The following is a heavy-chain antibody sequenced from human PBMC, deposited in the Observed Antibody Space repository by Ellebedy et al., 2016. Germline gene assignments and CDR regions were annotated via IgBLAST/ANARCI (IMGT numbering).Heavy chain of an antibody. CDR2: ISNDGNVE. CDR1: GFTFSRFD. J-gene: IGHJ6*02. CDR3: ARVRSPDYSTNYDLDV. V-gene: IGHV3-30*03. D-gene: IGHD3-22*01. Sequence: GESLKISXAASGFTFSRFDIHWVRQAQGKGLEWVAAISNDGNVENYGASVKGRFSISRDNSKNRVYLQMSSLRVEDTAVYSCARVRSPDYSTNYDLDVWGQGTTVTVSS.